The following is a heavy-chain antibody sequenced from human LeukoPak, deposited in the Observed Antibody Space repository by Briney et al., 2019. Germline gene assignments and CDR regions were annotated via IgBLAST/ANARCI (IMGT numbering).Heavy chain of an antibody. J-gene: IGHJ5*02. CDR3: ARAPCSSTSCSRRNRFDP. CDR1: GGSISSGGYS. V-gene: IGHV4-30-2*01. Sequence: SQTLSLTCAVSGGSISSGGYSWSWIRQPPGKGLEWIGYIYHSGSTYYNPSLKSRVTISVDRSKNQFSLKLSSVTAADTAVYYCARAPCSSTSCSRRNRFDPWGQGTLVTVSS. CDR2: IYHSGST. D-gene: IGHD2-2*01.